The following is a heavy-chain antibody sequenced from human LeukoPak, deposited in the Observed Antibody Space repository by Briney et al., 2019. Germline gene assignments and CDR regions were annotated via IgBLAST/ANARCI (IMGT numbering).Heavy chain of an antibody. J-gene: IGHJ4*02. CDR2: IWYDGSNK. CDR1: GFTFSTYA. CDR3: ARDNLSFRGSSGWYEIFY. V-gene: IGHV3-33*08. Sequence: PGGSLRLSCVASGFTFSTYAIHWVRQAPGKGLEWVAVIWYDGSNKYYADSVKGRFTISRDNSKNTLYLQMNSLRAEDTAVYYCARDNLSFRGSSGWYEIFYWGQGTLVTVSS. D-gene: IGHD6-19*01.